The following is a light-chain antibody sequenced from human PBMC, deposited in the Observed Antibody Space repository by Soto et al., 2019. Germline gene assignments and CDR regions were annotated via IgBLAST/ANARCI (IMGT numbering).Light chain of an antibody. CDR3: QQYGSGLST. Sequence: EIVLTQSPGTLSLSPGESATLSCRASQSVGYKYLAWYQHKSSQAPRLLIYATSNRATGIPDRFSGSGSGTDFSLTISRLEPEDFAVYYCQQYGSGLSTFGQGTKVDIK. J-gene: IGKJ1*01. CDR2: ATS. CDR1: QSVGYKY. V-gene: IGKV3-20*01.